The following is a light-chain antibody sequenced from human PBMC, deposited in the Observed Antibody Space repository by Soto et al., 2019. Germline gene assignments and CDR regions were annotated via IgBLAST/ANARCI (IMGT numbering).Light chain of an antibody. CDR3: QQYYSTPPT. J-gene: IGKJ4*01. CDR1: QSVLYSSNNKNY. V-gene: IGKV4-1*01. Sequence: DIVMAQSPYSLAVSLGERATINCKSSQSVLYSSNNKNYLAWYQHKPGQPPKVLIYWASTRESGVPDRFSGSGSGTDFTLTISSLQAEDVAVYYCQQYYSTPPTFGGGTKVDIK. CDR2: WAS.